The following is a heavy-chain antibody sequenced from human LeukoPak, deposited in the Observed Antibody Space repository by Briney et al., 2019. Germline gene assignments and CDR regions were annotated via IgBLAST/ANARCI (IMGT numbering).Heavy chain of an antibody. CDR3: ARDRCSGGSCYYGMDV. D-gene: IGHD2-15*01. J-gene: IGHJ6*02. CDR1: GFTFSSYG. V-gene: IGHV3-66*01. CDR2: IYSGGST. Sequence: GGSLRLSCAASGFTFSSYGMHWVRQAPGKGLEWVSVIYSGGSTYYADSVKGRFTISRDNSKNTLYLQMNSLRAEDTAVYYCARDRCSGGSCYYGMDVWGQGTTVTVSS.